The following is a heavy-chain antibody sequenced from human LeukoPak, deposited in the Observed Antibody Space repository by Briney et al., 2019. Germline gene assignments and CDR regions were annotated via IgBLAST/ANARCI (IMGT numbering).Heavy chain of an antibody. D-gene: IGHD3-22*01. J-gene: IGHJ4*02. CDR3: ARGGGYYDRSAKYFIRPPEF. V-gene: IGHV1-8*01. CDR1: GYTFTSYD. Sequence: ASVKVSCKAPGYTFTSYDVNWVRQTTGQGLEWMGWMNPFSGNTGYAQKFQGRVTMTRNTSMSTAYMELSSLRYEDTAVYYCARGGGYYDRSAKYFIRPPEFWGQGTLVTVSS. CDR2: MNPFSGNT.